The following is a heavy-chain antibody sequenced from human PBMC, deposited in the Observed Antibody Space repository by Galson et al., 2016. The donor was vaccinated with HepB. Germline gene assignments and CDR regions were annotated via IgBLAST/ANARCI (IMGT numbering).Heavy chain of an antibody. D-gene: IGHD3-10*01. CDR1: GGSFSGYY. Sequence: SETLSLTCAVYGGSFSGYYWSWIRQPPGKGLEWIGEINHSGSTNYNPSLKSRVTISVDTSKNQFSLKLSSVTAADTAVYYCARGARQVLWFREFPLEYWGQGTLVTVSS. CDR2: INHSGST. V-gene: IGHV4-34*01. J-gene: IGHJ4*02. CDR3: ARGARQVLWFREFPLEY.